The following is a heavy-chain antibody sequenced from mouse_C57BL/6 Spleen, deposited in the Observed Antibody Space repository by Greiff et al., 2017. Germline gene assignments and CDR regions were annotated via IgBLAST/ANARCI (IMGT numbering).Heavy chain of an antibody. CDR2: IYPGSGST. Sequence: VKLQQPGAELVKPGASVKMSCKASGYTFTSYWITWVKQRPGQGLEWIGDIYPGSGSTNYNEKFKSKATLTVDTSSSTAYMQLSSLTSEDSAVYYCARGGDGYYDYWYFDVWGTGTTVTVSS. J-gene: IGHJ1*03. V-gene: IGHV1-55*01. D-gene: IGHD2-3*01. CDR3: ARGGDGYYDYWYFDV. CDR1: GYTFTSYW.